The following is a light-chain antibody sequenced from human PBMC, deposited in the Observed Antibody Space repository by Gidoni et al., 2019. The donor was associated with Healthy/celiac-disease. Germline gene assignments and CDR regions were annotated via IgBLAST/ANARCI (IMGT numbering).Light chain of an antibody. V-gene: IGKV3-20*01. CDR3: QQYSNSLT. J-gene: IGKJ4*01. Sequence: DIVFTHSPGTLSLSPGERATLSCRASQSVSSRYLACYQQKPGQAPRLLLYDATNRATGIQGRFSGSGSGKDFTLTISRLETEGFAEYFCQQYSNSLTFGGGTKVEIK. CDR1: QSVSSRY. CDR2: DAT.